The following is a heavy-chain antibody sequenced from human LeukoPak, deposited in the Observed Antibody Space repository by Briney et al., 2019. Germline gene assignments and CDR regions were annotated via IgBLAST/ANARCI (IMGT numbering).Heavy chain of an antibody. CDR2: IVVGSGNT. V-gene: IGHV1-58*02. CDR1: GFTFTSSA. Sequence: SVKVSCKASGFTFTSSAMQWVRQARGQRLEWIGWIVVGSGNTNYAQKFQERVTITRDMSTSTAYMELSSLRSEDTAVYYCAGGNHYDFWSGDGYFDYWRQRTLDTVSS. J-gene: IGHJ4*02. D-gene: IGHD3-3*01. CDR3: AGGNHYDFWSGDGYFDY.